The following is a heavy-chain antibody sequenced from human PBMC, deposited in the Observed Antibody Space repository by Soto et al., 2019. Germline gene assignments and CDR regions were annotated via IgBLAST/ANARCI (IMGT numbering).Heavy chain of an antibody. J-gene: IGHJ1*01. D-gene: IGHD2-15*01. CDR2: IIPIFGTA. Sequence: QVQLVQSGAEVKKPGSSVKVSCKASGGTFSSYAISWVRQAPGQGLEWMGGIIPIFGTANYAQKFQGRVTITADESTSTAYMELSSLRPEDTAVYYCARDFGYCSGGSCYSEKYFQHWGQGTLVTVSS. V-gene: IGHV1-69*12. CDR3: ARDFGYCSGGSCYSEKYFQH. CDR1: GGTFSSYA.